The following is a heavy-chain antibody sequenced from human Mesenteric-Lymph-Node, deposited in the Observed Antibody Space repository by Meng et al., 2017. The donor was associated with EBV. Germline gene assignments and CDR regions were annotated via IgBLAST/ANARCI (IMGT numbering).Heavy chain of an antibody. CDR2: MHYSGTT. CDR3: ARAGDYGDYGTGGDFDY. CDR1: GGSYNHYY. D-gene: IGHD4-17*01. Sequence: QLNLQEAGAGLVKPSETLSLTCAVSGGSYNHYYWAWIRQPPGKGLEWIVRMHYSGTTYYNPSLKSRVTISMDTSKKQFSLNVSSVTAADTAVFYCARAGDYGDYGTGGDFDYWGQGTLVTVSS. J-gene: IGHJ4*02. V-gene: IGHV4-39*07.